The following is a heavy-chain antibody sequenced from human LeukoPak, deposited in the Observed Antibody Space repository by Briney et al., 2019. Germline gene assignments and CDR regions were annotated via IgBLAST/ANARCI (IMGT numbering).Heavy chain of an antibody. D-gene: IGHD5-18*01. J-gene: IGHJ4*02. CDR3: ARDLSGVTGYTYGRGIDY. CDR2: ISASASST. CDR1: AFTFSSYA. V-gene: IGHV3-23*01. Sequence: PGGSLRLSCAASAFTFSSYAMSWVRQAPGKGLEWVSTISASASSTYYVDSVRGRFTISRDNSKNTLYLQMNSLRAEDTAVYYCARDLSGVTGYTYGRGIDYWGQGTLVAVSS.